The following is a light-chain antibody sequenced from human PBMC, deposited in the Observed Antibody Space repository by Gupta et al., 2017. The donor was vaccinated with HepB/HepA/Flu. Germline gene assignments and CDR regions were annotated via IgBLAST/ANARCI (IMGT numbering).Light chain of an antibody. CDR2: SID. Sequence: QSVLTQPPSASATPGQRVTISCSGSSSNIGSNTVAWYQQLPGTAPKLLIYSIDKRPSGVPDRFSGSKSGTSASLDISGLQSEDEADYYCATWDDSLSGVVFGGGTKLTVL. V-gene: IGLV1-44*01. J-gene: IGLJ3*02. CDR1: SSNIGSNT. CDR3: ATWDDSLSGVV.